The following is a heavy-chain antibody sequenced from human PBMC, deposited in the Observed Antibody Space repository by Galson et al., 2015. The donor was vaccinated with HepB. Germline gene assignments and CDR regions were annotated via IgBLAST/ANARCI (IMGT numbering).Heavy chain of an antibody. CDR2: IYYSGTT. J-gene: IGHJ4*02. D-gene: IGHD3-10*02. V-gene: IGHV4-28*01. CDR1: GYSISRSNW. Sequence: ETLSLTCAVSGYSISRSNWWGWIRQTPGKGLEWIGYIYYSGTTYYNPSLKSRVTVSMDTSKNQFSLKLRSVTAVDTAVYYCTGKSGHYVDFWGQGTLVTVSS. CDR3: TGKSGHYVDF.